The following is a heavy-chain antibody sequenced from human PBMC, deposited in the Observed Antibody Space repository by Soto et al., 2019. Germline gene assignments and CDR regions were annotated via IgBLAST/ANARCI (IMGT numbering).Heavy chain of an antibody. J-gene: IGHJ3*02. CDR2: INRDASKM. D-gene: IGHD6-13*01. CDR3: ARDVSPGSSSLYLDAFDI. CDR1: GFTLGSYW. Sequence: EVQLEESGGDLVQPGGSLRLSCAASGFTLGSYWMTWVRQAPGKGLEWVANINRDASKMSYLDSVRGRFTISRDNVRNSLYLQMDSLRADDTALYYCARDVSPGSSSLYLDAFDIWGQGTMVTVSS. V-gene: IGHV3-7*05.